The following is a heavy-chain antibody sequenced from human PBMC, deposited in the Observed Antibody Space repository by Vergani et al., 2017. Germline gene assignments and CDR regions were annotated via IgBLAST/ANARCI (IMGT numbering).Heavy chain of an antibody. Sequence: EVQLVESGGGLVQPGRSLRLSCAASGFTFSTYAMTWVRQAPGKGLEWVSTISSDGGSTYYADSVKGRFTISRDNSKNTLSLQMNSLTAEDTAIYYCARVTIFGVADYYYYYMDVWGKGTTVTVSS. CDR2: ISSDGGST. J-gene: IGHJ6*03. V-gene: IGHV3-23*04. CDR3: ARVTIFGVADYYYYYMDV. CDR1: GFTFSTYA. D-gene: IGHD3-3*01.